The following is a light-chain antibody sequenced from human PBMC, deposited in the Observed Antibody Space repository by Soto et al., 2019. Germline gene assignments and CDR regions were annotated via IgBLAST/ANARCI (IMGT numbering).Light chain of an antibody. Sequence: EIVLTQSPGTLSLSPGERATLSCRASQSISSNYLAWYQQKTGQAPRLLIYGASSRATGIPDRFSGSGSGTDFTLTISRLEPEDFAVYYCQQYGSSRKTFCQGTKVEIK. J-gene: IGKJ1*01. CDR3: QQYGSSRKT. CDR1: QSISSNY. V-gene: IGKV3-20*01. CDR2: GAS.